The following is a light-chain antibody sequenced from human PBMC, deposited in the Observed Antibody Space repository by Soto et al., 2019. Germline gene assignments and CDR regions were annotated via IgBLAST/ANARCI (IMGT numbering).Light chain of an antibody. J-gene: IGLJ1*01. Sequence: QSVLTQPASVSGSPGQSITISCTGTSSDVGGYNYVSWYQQHPGKAPKLIIYDVSDRSSGVSNRFSGSKSGNTASLTISGLQAEDEAGYFCSSYTSSSTPYVFGTGTKVTVL. V-gene: IGLV2-14*01. CDR3: SSYTSSSTPYV. CDR1: SSDVGGYNY. CDR2: DVS.